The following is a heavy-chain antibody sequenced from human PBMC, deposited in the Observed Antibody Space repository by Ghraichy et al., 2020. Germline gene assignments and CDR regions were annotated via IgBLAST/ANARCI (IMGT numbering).Heavy chain of an antibody. CDR1: GFTFSSYA. D-gene: IGHD3-9*01. V-gene: IGHV3-23*01. Sequence: GGSLRLSCAASGFTFSSYAMSWVRQAPGKGLEWVSAISGSGGSTYYADSVKGRFTISRDNSKNTLYLQMNSLRAEDTAVYYCAKVGGYYDILTPIQQFDYWGQGTLVTVSS. J-gene: IGHJ4*02. CDR2: ISGSGGST. CDR3: AKVGGYYDILTPIQQFDY.